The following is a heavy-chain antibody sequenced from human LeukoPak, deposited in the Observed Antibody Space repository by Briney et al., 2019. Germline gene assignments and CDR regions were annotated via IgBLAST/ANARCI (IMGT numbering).Heavy chain of an antibody. D-gene: IGHD3-10*01. V-gene: IGHV1-69*01. J-gene: IGHJ4*02. CDR3: ARGSRDYGSGSYTQ. Sequence: ASVKVSCKASGGTFSSYAISWVRQAPGQGLEWMGGIIPIFGTANYAQKFQGRVTITADESTSTAYMELSSLRSEDTAVYYCARGSRDYGSGSYTQWGQGTLVTVSS. CDR2: IIPIFGTA. CDR1: GGTFSSYA.